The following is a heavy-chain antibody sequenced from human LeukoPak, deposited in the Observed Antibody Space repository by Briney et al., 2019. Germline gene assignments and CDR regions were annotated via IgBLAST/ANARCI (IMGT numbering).Heavy chain of an antibody. CDR3: ARLYSSSWYNWFDP. Sequence: SETLSLTCAVYGGSFSGYYWSWIRQPPGKGLEWIGETNHSGSTNYNPSLKSRVTISVDTSKNQFSLKLSSVTAADTAVYYCARLYSSSWYNWFDPWGQGTLVTVSS. J-gene: IGHJ5*02. D-gene: IGHD6-13*01. CDR2: TNHSGST. V-gene: IGHV4-34*01. CDR1: GGSFSGYY.